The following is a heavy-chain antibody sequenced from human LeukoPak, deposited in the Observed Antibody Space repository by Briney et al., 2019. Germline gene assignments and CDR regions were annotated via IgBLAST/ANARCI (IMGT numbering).Heavy chain of an antibody. J-gene: IGHJ6*03. CDR3: ARGARGGYYYYYMDV. CDR1: GFTFSSYS. V-gene: IGHV3-48*01. D-gene: IGHD3-10*01. CDR2: ISSSSSTI. Sequence: TGGSLRLSCAASGFTFSSYSMNWVRQAPGKGLEWVSYISSSSSTIYYADSVKGRFTISRDNAKNSLYLQMNSLRAEDTAVYYCARGARGGYYYYYMDVWGKGTTVTVSS.